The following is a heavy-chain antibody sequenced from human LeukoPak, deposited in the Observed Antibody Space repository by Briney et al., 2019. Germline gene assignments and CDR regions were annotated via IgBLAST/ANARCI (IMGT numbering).Heavy chain of an antibody. V-gene: IGHV3-43*02. CDR1: GFIFDNYA. CDR2: ISGDGGST. J-gene: IGHJ4*02. D-gene: IGHD6-19*01. CDR3: ARESETSGWYGY. Sequence: GGSLRLSCAAPGFIFDNYAIHWVRQAPGKGLEWVSLISGDGGSTFYADSVRGRFTIPRDNTRKSLPLQMSSLRSEDTALYYCARESETSGWYGYWGQGTLVTVSS.